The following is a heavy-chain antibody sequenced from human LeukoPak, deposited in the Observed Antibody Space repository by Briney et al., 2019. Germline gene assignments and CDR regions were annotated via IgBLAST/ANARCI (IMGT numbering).Heavy chain of an antibody. Sequence: ASVKVSCKASGYTFTDYYMHWVRQAPGQGLEWMGWINPNSGGTNYAQKFQGRVTMTRDASIRTAYLDLSSLNVDDTAVYFCTRGHGKSRQYLVDFDYWGQGTLVTVSS. J-gene: IGHJ4*02. V-gene: IGHV1-2*02. D-gene: IGHD6-13*01. CDR3: TRGHGKSRQYLVDFDY. CDR1: GYTFTDYY. CDR2: INPNSGGT.